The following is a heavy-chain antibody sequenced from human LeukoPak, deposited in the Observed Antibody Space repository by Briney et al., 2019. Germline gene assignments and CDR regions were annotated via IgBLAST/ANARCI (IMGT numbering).Heavy chain of an antibody. Sequence: GASVKVSCKASGYTFTGYYMHWVRQAPGQGLEWMGRINPNSGGTNYAQKFQGRVTMTRDTSISTAYMELSRLRSDDTAVYYCARVPFSSSWPNDAFDTWGQGTMVTVSS. CDR3: ARVPFSSSWPNDAFDT. CDR2: INPNSGGT. CDR1: GYTFTGYY. V-gene: IGHV1-2*06. J-gene: IGHJ3*02. D-gene: IGHD6-13*01.